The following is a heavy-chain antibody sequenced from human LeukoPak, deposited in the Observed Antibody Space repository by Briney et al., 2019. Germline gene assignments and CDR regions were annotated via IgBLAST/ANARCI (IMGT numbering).Heavy chain of an antibody. CDR1: GFTFSSYA. J-gene: IGHJ4*02. V-gene: IGHV3-33*08. Sequence: PGGSLRLSCAASGFTFSSYAMHWVRQAPGKGLEWVAVIWYDGSNKYYADSVKGRFTISRDNSKNTLYLQMNSLRAEDTAVYYCARSPGSGSYPLLDYWGQGTLVTVSS. CDR3: ARSPGSGSYPLLDY. CDR2: IWYDGSNK. D-gene: IGHD3-10*01.